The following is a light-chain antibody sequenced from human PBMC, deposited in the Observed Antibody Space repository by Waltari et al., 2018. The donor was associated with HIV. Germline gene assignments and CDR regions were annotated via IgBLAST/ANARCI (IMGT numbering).Light chain of an antibody. Sequence: SSELTQDPIVSVTLGQTVTITCQGDSLRNYYASWHQLKPGQAPILVIYDKNTRPSGIPDRFSGSTSGHTASLTITGSQAEDEADYFCASRDNNGKRVLFGGGTKLTVL. V-gene: IGLV3-19*01. CDR1: SLRNYY. CDR2: DKN. CDR3: ASRDNNGKRVL. J-gene: IGLJ3*02.